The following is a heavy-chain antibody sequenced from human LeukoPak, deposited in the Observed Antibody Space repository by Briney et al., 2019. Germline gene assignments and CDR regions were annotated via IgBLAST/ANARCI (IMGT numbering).Heavy chain of an antibody. CDR1: GFTVSSNY. CDR2: IYSGGST. J-gene: IGHJ4*02. V-gene: IGHV3-53*01. Sequence: GGSLRLSCAASGFTVSSNYMSWVRQAPGKGLEWVSVIYSGGSTYYTDSVKGRFTISRDNSKNTLYLQMNSLRAEDTAVYYCAGGLVVVTGSFSIWGQGTLVTVSS. D-gene: IGHD2-21*02. CDR3: AGGLVVVTGSFSI.